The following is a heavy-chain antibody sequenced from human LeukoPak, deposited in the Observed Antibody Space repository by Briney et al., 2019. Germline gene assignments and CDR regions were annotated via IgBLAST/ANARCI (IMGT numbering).Heavy chain of an antibody. CDR1: GYSFTSYW. CDR2: IYPADSDT. J-gene: IGHJ4*02. D-gene: IGHD3-22*01. Sequence: GGSLKISCKGSGYSFTSYWIGWVRQMPGKGLEWMGLIYPADSDTRYSPSFQGQVTISTDKSINTAYLQWSSLKASDTAMYYCARRGFYYDSSGYHYYFDYWGQGTLVTVSS. CDR3: ARRGFYYDSSGYHYYFDY. V-gene: IGHV5-51*01.